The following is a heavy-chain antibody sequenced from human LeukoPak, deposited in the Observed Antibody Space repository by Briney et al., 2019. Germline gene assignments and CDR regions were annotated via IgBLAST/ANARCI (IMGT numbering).Heavy chain of an antibody. CDR2: INWNGGST. CDR3: ANDHPYGSGSYYHFDY. Sequence: GGSLRLSCAASGFTFDDYGMSWVRQVPGKGLEWVSGINWNGGSTGYADSVKGRFTISRDNAKNSLNLQINSLRAEDTAVCYCANDHPYGSGSYYHFDYWGQGTLVTVSS. J-gene: IGHJ4*02. CDR1: GFTFDDYG. D-gene: IGHD3-10*01. V-gene: IGHV3-20*04.